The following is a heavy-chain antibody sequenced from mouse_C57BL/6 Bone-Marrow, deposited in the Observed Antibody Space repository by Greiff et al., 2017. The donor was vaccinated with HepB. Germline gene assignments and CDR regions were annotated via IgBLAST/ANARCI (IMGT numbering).Heavy chain of an antibody. D-gene: IGHD1-1*01. CDR2: IHPNSGST. CDR3: ARKGRYYGPWFAY. CDR1: GYTFTSYW. Sequence: QVQLQQPGAELVKPGASVKLSCKASGYTFTSYWMHWVKQRPGQGLEWIGMIHPNSGSTNYNEKFKSKATLTVDKSSSTAYMQLSSLTSEDSAVYYCARKGRYYGPWFAYWGQGTLVTVS. J-gene: IGHJ3*01. V-gene: IGHV1-64*01.